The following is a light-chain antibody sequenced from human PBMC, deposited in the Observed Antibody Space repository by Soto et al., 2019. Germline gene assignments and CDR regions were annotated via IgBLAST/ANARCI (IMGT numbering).Light chain of an antibody. Sequence: SPNTLSLSPGERATCTCRASQSVTNYIAWYQQRPGQAPRLLIYDASNRATGVPARFSGSGSGTEFTLTISSLQSEDFAVYYCQQYNNWPRTFAQGTKV. V-gene: IGKV3D-15*01. CDR3: QQYNNWPRT. CDR1: QSVTNY. CDR2: DAS. J-gene: IGKJ1*01.